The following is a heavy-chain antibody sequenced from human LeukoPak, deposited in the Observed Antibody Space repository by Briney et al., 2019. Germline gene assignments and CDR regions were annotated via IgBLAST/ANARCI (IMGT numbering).Heavy chain of an antibody. D-gene: IGHD2-15*01. CDR2: INHSGST. J-gene: IGHJ4*02. CDR3: ARGAVAAPVDY. Sequence: PSETPSLTCAVYGGSFSGYYWSWIRQPPGKGLEWIGEINHSGSTNYNPSLKSRVTISVDTSKNQFSLKLSSVTAADTAVYYCARGAVAAPVDYWGQGTLVTVSS. CDR1: GGSFSGYY. V-gene: IGHV4-34*01.